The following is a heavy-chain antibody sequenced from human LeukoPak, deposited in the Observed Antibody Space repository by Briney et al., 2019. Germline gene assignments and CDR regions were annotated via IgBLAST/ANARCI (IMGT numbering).Heavy chain of an antibody. CDR2: IYSGGST. J-gene: IGHJ4*02. CDR3: ARKEGYYDSSGYYPGGFDY. V-gene: IGHV3-66*01. CDR1: GFTFNNYA. Sequence: PGGSLRLSCAASGFTFNNYAMSWVRQAPGKGLEWVSVIYSGGSTYYADSVKGRFTISRDNSKNTLYPQMNSLRAEDTAVYYCARKEGYYDSSGYYPGGFDYWGQGTLVTVSS. D-gene: IGHD3-22*01.